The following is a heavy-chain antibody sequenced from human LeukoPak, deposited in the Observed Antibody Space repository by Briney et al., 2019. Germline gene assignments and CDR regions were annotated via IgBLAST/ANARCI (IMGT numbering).Heavy chain of an antibody. Sequence: SETLSLTCTVSSDSISSSYWSWIRQPPGKGLEWIGEINHSGSTNYNPSLKSRVTISVDTSKNQFSLKLSSVTAADTAVYYCASQNSEYCSGGSCPTGLIFDYWGQGTLVTVSS. J-gene: IGHJ4*02. V-gene: IGHV4-34*01. CDR2: INHSGST. D-gene: IGHD2-15*01. CDR3: ASQNSEYCSGGSCPTGLIFDY. CDR1: SDSISSSY.